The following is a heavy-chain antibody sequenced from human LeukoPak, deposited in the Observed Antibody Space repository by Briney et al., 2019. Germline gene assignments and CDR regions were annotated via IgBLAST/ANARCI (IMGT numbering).Heavy chain of an antibody. V-gene: IGHV3-23*01. CDR2: ISGSGGGT. CDR3: ARDRVTNYDFDY. D-gene: IGHD4-11*01. J-gene: IGHJ4*02. Sequence: GGSLRLSCAASGFTFSTYAMSWVRQAAGKGLEWVSLISGSGGGTYYADSVKGRFTISRDNSKNTLYLQMNSLRAEDTAVYYCARDRVTNYDFDYWGQGTLVTVSS. CDR1: GFTFSTYA.